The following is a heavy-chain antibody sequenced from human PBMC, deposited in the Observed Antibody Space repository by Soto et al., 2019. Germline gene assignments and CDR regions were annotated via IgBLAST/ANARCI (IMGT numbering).Heavy chain of an antibody. CDR2: ISSNGGST. Sequence: PGGSLRLSCSASGFTFSSYAMHWVRQAPGKGLEYVSAISSNGGSTYYADSVKGRFTISRDNSKNTLYLQMSSLSAEDTAVYYCVKALYYDFWSGYFDYWGQGTLVTVSS. J-gene: IGHJ4*02. D-gene: IGHD3-3*01. CDR3: VKALYYDFWSGYFDY. V-gene: IGHV3-64D*06. CDR1: GFTFSSYA.